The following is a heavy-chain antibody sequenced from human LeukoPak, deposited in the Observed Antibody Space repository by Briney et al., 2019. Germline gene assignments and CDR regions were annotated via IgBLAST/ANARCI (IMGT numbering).Heavy chain of an antibody. CDR1: GYTFTCYY. J-gene: IGHJ3*02. Sequence: ASVKVFCKASGYTFTCYYMHWVRQAPGQGLEWMGWINPNSGGTDYAQKFQGRVTMTRDTSISTAYMELSRLRSDDTAVYYCARRGSIAVAVIAFDIWGQGTMVTVSS. D-gene: IGHD6-19*01. CDR2: INPNSGGT. CDR3: ARRGSIAVAVIAFDI. V-gene: IGHV1-2*02.